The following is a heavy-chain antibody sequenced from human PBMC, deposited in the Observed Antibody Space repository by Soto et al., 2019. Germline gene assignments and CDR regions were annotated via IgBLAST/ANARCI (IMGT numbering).Heavy chain of an antibody. D-gene: IGHD6-6*01. CDR1: GGSISSYY. CDR2: IYYSGST. Sequence: PSETLSLTCTVSGGSISSYYWSWIRQPPGKGLEWIGYIYYSGSTNYNPSLKSRVTISVDTSKNQFSLKLSSATAADTAVYYCASSRAARRFDYWGQGTLVTVPS. J-gene: IGHJ4*02. CDR3: ASSRAARRFDY. V-gene: IGHV4-59*01.